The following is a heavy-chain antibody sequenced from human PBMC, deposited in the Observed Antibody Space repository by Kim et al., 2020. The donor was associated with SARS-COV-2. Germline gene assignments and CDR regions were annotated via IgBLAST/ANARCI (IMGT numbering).Heavy chain of an antibody. Sequence: GGSLRLSCAASGFTFSSYCMSWVRQAPGKGLEWVANIKQDGSAKYYVDSVKGRITISRDNAKNSQYLQMNSLRAEDTAVYYCAREDRRITMVRGVKAAFDIRGQGKMVTVSS. D-gene: IGHD3-10*01. V-gene: IGHV3-7*03. CDR1: GFTFSSYC. J-gene: IGHJ3*02. CDR2: IKQDGSAK. CDR3: AREDRRITMVRGVKAAFDI.